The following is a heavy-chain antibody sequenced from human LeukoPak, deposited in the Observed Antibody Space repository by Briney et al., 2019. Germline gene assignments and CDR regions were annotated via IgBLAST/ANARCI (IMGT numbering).Heavy chain of an antibody. CDR2: IYPGDSDT. Sequence: GESLKISCKCSGYSLTTYSILRVVQKPGQGLVCMTIIYPGDSDTRYSPSFQGQVTISADKSISTAYLQWSSLKASDTAMYYCARAYYYGSGSPLGYWGQGTLVTVSS. V-gene: IGHV5-51*01. CDR3: ARAYYYGSGSPLGY. CDR1: GYSLTTYS. J-gene: IGHJ4*02. D-gene: IGHD3-10*01.